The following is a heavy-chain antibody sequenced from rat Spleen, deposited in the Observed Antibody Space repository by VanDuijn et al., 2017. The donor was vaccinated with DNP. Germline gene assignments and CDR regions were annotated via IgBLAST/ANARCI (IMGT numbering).Heavy chain of an antibody. J-gene: IGHJ2*01. CDR1: GFTFNIYW. CDR2: ITSSGDNT. CDR3: TRGVYYGSSWAFDY. D-gene: IGHD1-6*01. Sequence: EVQLVESGGDLVEPGRSLKLSCAASGFTFNIYWMTWIRQVPGKGLEWVASITSSGDNTYYPDSVKGRFTISRDNAKSTLYLQMNSLKSEDTATYYCTRGVYYGSSWAFDYWGHGVMVTVSS. V-gene: IGHV5-31*01.